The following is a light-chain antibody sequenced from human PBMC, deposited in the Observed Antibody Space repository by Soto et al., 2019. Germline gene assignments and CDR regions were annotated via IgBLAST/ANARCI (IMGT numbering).Light chain of an antibody. Sequence: IVRTQSPDSLAVFLGERATINCNSMQSVVYSSKNKNYLAWYQQKQGQPPKLLIYWASTRETGVPDRLSGSGYGTDLTLSISGMQAEDVEVYYCQQYYVSPPTFGQGTKVDIK. CDR2: WAS. J-gene: IGKJ1*01. CDR3: QQYYVSPPT. V-gene: IGKV4-1*01. CDR1: QSVVYSSKNKNY.